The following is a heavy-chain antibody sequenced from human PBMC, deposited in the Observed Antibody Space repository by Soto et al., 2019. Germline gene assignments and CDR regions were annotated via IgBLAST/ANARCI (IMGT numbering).Heavy chain of an antibody. V-gene: IGHV3-7*01. CDR1: GSTFSSYW. Sequence: GGSLRLSCAASGSTFSSYWMSWVRQAPGKGLEWVANIKQDGSEKYYVDSVKGRFTISRDNAKNSLYLQMNSLRAEDTAVYYCARDQSSSWYGYWGQGTLVTVSS. CDR2: IKQDGSEK. D-gene: IGHD6-13*01. CDR3: ARDQSSSWYGY. J-gene: IGHJ4*02.